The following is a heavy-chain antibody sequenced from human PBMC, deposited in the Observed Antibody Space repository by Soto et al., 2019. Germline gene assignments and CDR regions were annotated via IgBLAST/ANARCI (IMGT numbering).Heavy chain of an antibody. CDR2: TYYRSKWYN. D-gene: IGHD1-1*01. Sequence: SQTLSLTWAIAWDSVSSNSATWNWIRQSPSRGLEWLGRTYYRSKWYNDYAVSVKSRIIINPDTYKNQFSLQLNSVTPADTAVYYCAPMAWNRLTFDYCGQRTLVTLCS. CDR1: WDSVSSNSAT. CDR3: APMAWNRLTFDY. J-gene: IGHJ4*02. V-gene: IGHV6-1*01.